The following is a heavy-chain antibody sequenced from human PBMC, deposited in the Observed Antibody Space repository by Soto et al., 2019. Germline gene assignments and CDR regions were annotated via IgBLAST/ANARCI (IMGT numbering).Heavy chain of an antibody. CDR1: GGSVSSRSHF. Sequence: QVQLQESGPGVVKPSDTLSVTCTVSGGSVSSRSHFWSWIRQPQGGGLQWIGYIYYTGNTNYSPSRKSRATLSVDTSRNQFSLRLTSVTAADTAIYYCARYDAESGSNKLDPWGQGTLVTVSS. J-gene: IGHJ5*02. V-gene: IGHV4-61*01. D-gene: IGHD5-12*01. CDR2: IYYTGNT. CDR3: ARYDAESGSNKLDP.